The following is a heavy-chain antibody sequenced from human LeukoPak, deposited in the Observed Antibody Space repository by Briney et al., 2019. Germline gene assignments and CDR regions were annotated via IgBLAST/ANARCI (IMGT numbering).Heavy chain of an antibody. J-gene: IGHJ5*02. V-gene: IGHV1-18*01. CDR3: ARVVVDTVYKTGYNWFDP. CDR1: GYTFTSYG. CDR2: ISAYNGNT. Sequence: ASVKVSCKASGYTFTSYGISWVRQAPGQGLEWMGWISAYNGNTNYAQKLQGRVTMTTDTSTSTAYMELRSLRSDDTAVYYCARVVVDTVYKTGYNWFDPWGQGTLVTVSS. D-gene: IGHD2-21*01.